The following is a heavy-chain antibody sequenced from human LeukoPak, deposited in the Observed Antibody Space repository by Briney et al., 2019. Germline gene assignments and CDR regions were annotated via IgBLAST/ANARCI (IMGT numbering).Heavy chain of an antibody. V-gene: IGHV3-33*08. J-gene: IGHJ4*02. CDR3: ARDRVTGTTGNYFDY. Sequence: GGSLRLSCAASGFTFDDYAMHCVRRSPGKGREGGAVMGYDGSNKYYADSLKGRFTISRHNSRNRLYLQMNCLKCEHPAVYCCARDRVTGTTGNYFDYWGQGTLVTVSS. CDR2: MGYDGSNK. D-gene: IGHD1-20*01. CDR1: GFTFDDYA.